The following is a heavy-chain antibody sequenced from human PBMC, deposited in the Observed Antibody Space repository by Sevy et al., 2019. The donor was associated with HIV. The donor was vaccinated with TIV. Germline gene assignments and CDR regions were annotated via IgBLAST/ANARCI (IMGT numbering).Heavy chain of an antibody. J-gene: IGHJ3*01. CDR1: GGSISSSSYY. V-gene: IGHV4-39*01. D-gene: IGHD4-17*01. Sequence: SETLSLTCTVSGGSISSSSYYWAWIRQPPGKGLEWIGSVYYTGSTYYKPSLKSRVTISADRSKNQFSLKLSSVTAADTAVYYRARPNTVETLGYAFDVWGHGTMVTVSS. CDR3: ARPNTVETLGYAFDV. CDR2: VYYTGST.